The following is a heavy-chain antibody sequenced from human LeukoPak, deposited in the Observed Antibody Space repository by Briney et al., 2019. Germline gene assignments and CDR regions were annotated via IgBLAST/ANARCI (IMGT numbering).Heavy chain of an antibody. D-gene: IGHD5-12*01. Sequence: GGSLRLSCAAYGFTFSSYWMHWVRQAPGKGLVWVSRINSDGSSTSYADSVNGRFTTSRDNAKNTLYLQMNSLRAEHTAVYYCATVDIVATIPFDYWGQGTLVSVSS. CDR3: ATVDIVATIPFDY. CDR1: GFTFSSYW. V-gene: IGHV3-74*01. CDR2: INSDGSST. J-gene: IGHJ4*02.